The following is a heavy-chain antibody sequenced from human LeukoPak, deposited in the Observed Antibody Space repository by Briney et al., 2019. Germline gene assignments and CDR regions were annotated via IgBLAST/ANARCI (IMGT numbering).Heavy chain of an antibody. CDR3: ARDVGAGYFDY. D-gene: IGHD3-16*01. CDR1: GGTFSSYA. Sequence: SVKVSCKASGGTFSSYAISWVRQAPGQGLEWMGRIIPILGIANYAQKFQGRVTITADKSTSTAYMELSSLRSEDTAVYYCARDVGAGYFDYRGQGTLVTVSS. V-gene: IGHV1-69*04. J-gene: IGHJ4*02. CDR2: IIPILGIA.